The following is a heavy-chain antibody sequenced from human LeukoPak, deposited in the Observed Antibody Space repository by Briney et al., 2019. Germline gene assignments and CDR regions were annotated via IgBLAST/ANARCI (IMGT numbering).Heavy chain of an antibody. Sequence: GESLKISCKGSGYSFTSYWIGWVRQMPGKGLEWMGSIYPGDSDTRYSPSFQGQVTISADKSISTAYLQWSGLKASDTAMYYCARRITMVRGVRYFDYWGQGTLVTVSS. CDR2: IYPGDSDT. V-gene: IGHV5-51*01. CDR3: ARRITMVRGVRYFDY. CDR1: GYSFTSYW. D-gene: IGHD3-10*01. J-gene: IGHJ4*02.